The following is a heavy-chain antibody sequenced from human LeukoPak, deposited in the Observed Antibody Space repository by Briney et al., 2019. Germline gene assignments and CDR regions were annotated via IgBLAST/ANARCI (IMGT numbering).Heavy chain of an antibody. CDR1: GGSISSSNYY. Sequence: SETLSLTCTVSGGSISSSNYYWGWIRQPPGKGLEWIGSIFYTGNTYDNPSLKSRVIMSVDTSKNQFSLKLSSVTAADTAMYYCARLGPYYDFWSGYSPIDYWGQGTLVTVSS. D-gene: IGHD3-3*01. CDR3: ARLGPYYDFWSGYSPIDY. V-gene: IGHV4-39*01. CDR2: IFYTGNT. J-gene: IGHJ4*02.